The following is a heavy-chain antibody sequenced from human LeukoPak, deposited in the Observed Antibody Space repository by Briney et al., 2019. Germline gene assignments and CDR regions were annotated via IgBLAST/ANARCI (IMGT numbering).Heavy chain of an antibody. V-gene: IGHV4-30-2*01. CDR2: IYHSGNT. CDR1: SGSISSGGYY. J-gene: IGHJ3*02. Sequence: SQTLSLTCTVSSGSISSGGYYWSWIRQPPGKGLEWIGYIYHSGNTYYNPSLKSRVTISVDRSKNQFSLKLSSVTAADTAVYYCARDWIQLLGFDIWGQGTMVTVSS. D-gene: IGHD2-2*01. CDR3: ARDWIQLLGFDI.